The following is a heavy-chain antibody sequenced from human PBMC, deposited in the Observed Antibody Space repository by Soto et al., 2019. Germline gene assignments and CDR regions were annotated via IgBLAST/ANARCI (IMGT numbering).Heavy chain of an antibody. CDR3: AHRRSNGWYFEN. J-gene: IGHJ4*02. D-gene: IGHD6-19*01. V-gene: IGHV2-5*02. CDR2: IYWDDDK. CDR1: GFSLSTSGVG. Sequence: QITLKESGPTLVKPTQTLTLTCTFSGFSLSTSGVGVGWIRQPPGKALEWLILIYWDDDKRYSPYLKNRLTITKDTSKKQVVLTMTNMDPVDTATYYCAHRRSNGWYFENWGQGTLVTVSS.